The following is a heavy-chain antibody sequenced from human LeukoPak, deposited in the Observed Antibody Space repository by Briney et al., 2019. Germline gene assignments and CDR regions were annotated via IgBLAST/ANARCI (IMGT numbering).Heavy chain of an antibody. V-gene: IGHV2-70*11. Sequence: SGPTLVNPTQTLTLTCTFSGFSLSTSEICVSWIRQPPGKALEWLARIDWDDDKYYSTSLKTRLTISKDTSKNQVVLTMTNMDPVDTATYYCARTKTSSALLLSYYGMDVWGQGTTVTVSS. CDR1: GFSLSTSEIC. CDR3: ARTKTSSALLLSYYGMDV. D-gene: IGHD2-15*01. J-gene: IGHJ6*02. CDR2: IDWDDDK.